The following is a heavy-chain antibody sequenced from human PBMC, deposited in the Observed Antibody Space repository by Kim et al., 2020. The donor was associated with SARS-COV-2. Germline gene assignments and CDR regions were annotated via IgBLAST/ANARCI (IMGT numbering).Heavy chain of an antibody. CDR3: ARESREFSNGSYYYYYYYYGMDV. Sequence: GGSLRLSCAASGFTFSSYGMHRVRQAPGKGLEWVAVIWYDGSNKYYADSVKGRFTISRDNSKNTLYLQMNSLRAEDTAVYYCARESREFSNGSYYYYYYYYGMDVWGQGTTVTVSS. CDR2: IWYDGSNK. V-gene: IGHV3-33*01. J-gene: IGHJ6*02. D-gene: IGHD3-10*01. CDR1: GFTFSSYG.